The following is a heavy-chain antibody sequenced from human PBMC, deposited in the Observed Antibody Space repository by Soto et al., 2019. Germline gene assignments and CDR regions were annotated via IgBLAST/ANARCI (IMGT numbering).Heavy chain of an antibody. D-gene: IGHD2-15*01. CDR2: IYYSGST. Sequence: PSETLSLTCTVSGGSISSYYWSWIRQPPGKGLEWIGYIYYSGSTNYNPSLKSRVTISVDTSKNQFSLKLSSVTAADTAVYYCARIPKLVVVAAISHYYYYMDVWGKGTTVTVS. CDR1: GGSISSYY. J-gene: IGHJ6*03. V-gene: IGHV4-59*01. CDR3: ARIPKLVVVAAISHYYYYMDV.